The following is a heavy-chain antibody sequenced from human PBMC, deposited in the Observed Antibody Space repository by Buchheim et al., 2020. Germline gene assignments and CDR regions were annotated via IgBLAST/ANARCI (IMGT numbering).Heavy chain of an antibody. CDR3: ARPYYDILTGYQLFSFDY. CDR2: FYYSGTS. V-gene: IGHV4-39*01. J-gene: IGHJ4*02. Sequence: QLQLQESGPGLVKPSETLSLTCTVSGGSISSSRSYWGWIRQPPGKGLEWIGTFYYSGTSYYNPSLQRRVIISVDTSKNQFSLKLNSVTAADTAVYYCARPYYDILTGYQLFSFDYWGQGS. CDR1: GGSISSSRSY. D-gene: IGHD3-9*01.